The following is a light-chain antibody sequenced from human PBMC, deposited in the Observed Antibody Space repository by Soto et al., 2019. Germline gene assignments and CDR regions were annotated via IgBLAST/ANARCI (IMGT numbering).Light chain of an antibody. V-gene: IGLV2-14*01. CDR1: SSDVGDYKS. J-gene: IGLJ1*01. Sequence: QSALTQPASVSGSPGQSITISCTETSSDVGDYKSVSWYQQHPGEAPKLLIYEVSNRPSGVSNRFSGSKSGNTASLTISGLQAEDEADYYCSSYTSIATYVFGTGTKLTVL. CDR3: SSYTSIATYV. CDR2: EVS.